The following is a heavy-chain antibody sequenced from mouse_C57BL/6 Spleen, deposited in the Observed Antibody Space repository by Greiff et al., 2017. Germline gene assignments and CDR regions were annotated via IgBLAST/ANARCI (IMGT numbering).Heavy chain of an antibody. D-gene: IGHD2-4*01. Sequence: EVKLMESGGGLVQPGGSMKLSCAASGFTFSDAWMDWVRQSPEKGLEWVAEIRNKANNHATYYAESVKGRFTISRDDSKSSVYLQTNSLRAEDTGIYYCTRGLRHGGYAMDYWGQGTSVTVSS. CDR1: GFTFSDAW. J-gene: IGHJ4*01. V-gene: IGHV6-6*01. CDR3: TRGLRHGGYAMDY. CDR2: IRNKANNHAT.